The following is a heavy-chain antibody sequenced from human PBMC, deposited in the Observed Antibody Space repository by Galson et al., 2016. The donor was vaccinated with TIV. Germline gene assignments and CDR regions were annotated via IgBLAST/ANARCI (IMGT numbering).Heavy chain of an antibody. CDR2: INPSGGST. Sequence: SVKVSCKASGYSSATHGINWVRQAPGQGLEWMGIINPSGGSTSYAQKFQGRVTMTRVTSTSTVYMELSSLRSEDTAVYYCARDGEVGSSDYDHWGQGTLVSVSS. J-gene: IGHJ4*02. D-gene: IGHD3-22*01. CDR3: ARDGEVGSSDYDH. V-gene: IGHV1-46*01. CDR1: GYSSATHG.